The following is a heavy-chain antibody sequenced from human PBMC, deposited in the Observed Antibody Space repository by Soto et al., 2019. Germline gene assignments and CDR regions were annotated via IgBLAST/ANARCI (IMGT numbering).Heavy chain of an antibody. V-gene: IGHV4-39*01. CDR2: IYYSGST. J-gene: IGHJ5*01. CDR1: GGSISRSTYY. CDR3: ARQVPAPIRLGWFVS. D-gene: IGHD2-2*02. Sequence: PAETLSLTCTVSGGSISRSTYYWGWVRQAPGKGLEWIGSIYYSGSTYYRPSLKSRVTISVDTSKSQFSLKLSYLTEADTAVYYCARQVPAPIRLGWFVSWGQGPLVTV.